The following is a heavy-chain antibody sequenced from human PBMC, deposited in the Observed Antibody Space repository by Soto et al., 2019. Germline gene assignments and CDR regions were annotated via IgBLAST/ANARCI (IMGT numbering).Heavy chain of an antibody. Sequence: GGSLRLSCAASGFTFSSYGMPWVRQAPGKGLEWVAVISYDGSNKYYADSVKGRFTISRDNSKNTLYLQMNSLSAEDTAVYYWAKDYSSSSNWFDPWGQGTLVTVSS. V-gene: IGHV3-30*18. CDR3: AKDYSSSSNWFDP. D-gene: IGHD6-6*01. J-gene: IGHJ5*02. CDR2: ISYDGSNK. CDR1: GFTFSSYG.